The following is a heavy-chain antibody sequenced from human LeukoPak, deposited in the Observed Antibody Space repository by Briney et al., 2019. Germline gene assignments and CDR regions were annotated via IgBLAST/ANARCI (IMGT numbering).Heavy chain of an antibody. V-gene: IGHV3-23*01. J-gene: IGHJ6*03. Sequence: PGGSLRLSCAASGFTFSDYALSWVRQTPGKGLEWVAATTGSSGDTYHADSVKGRFAISRDNSKNTLYLQMNSLRAEDTALYYCARNSGAGYYFYMDVWGKGTAVTVSS. D-gene: IGHD3-10*01. CDR1: GFTFSDYA. CDR2: TTGSSGDT. CDR3: ARNSGAGYYFYMDV.